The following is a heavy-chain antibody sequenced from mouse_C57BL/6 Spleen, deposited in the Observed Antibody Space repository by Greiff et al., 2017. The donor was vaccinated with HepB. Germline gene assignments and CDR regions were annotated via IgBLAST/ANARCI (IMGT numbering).Heavy chain of an antibody. J-gene: IGHJ2*01. CDR1: GYSITSGYY. D-gene: IGHD1-1*01. CDR2: ISYDGSN. Sequence: VQLQQSGPGLVKPSQSLSLTCSVTGYSITSGYYWNWIRQFPGNKLEWMGYISYDGSNNYNPSLKNRISITRDTSKNQFFLKLNSVTTEDTATYYCARGVGVSHYYGSSFDYWGQGTTLTVSS. CDR3: ARGVGVSHYYGSSFDY. V-gene: IGHV3-6*01.